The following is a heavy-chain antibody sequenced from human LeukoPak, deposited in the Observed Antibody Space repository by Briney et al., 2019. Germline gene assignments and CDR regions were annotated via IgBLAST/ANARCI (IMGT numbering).Heavy chain of an antibody. Sequence: GGSLGLSGAASEYTFSNYAMSWVRQPPGKGWEWASPISGSRGDTYYSDSVKGRFTISRDNSKSTLYLQMNSLRAEDTAVYYCARQYYYDTGYYLRPFDFWGQGTLVTVSS. V-gene: IGHV3-23*01. D-gene: IGHD3-22*01. CDR2: ISGSRGDT. CDR3: ARQYYYDTGYYLRPFDF. J-gene: IGHJ4*02. CDR1: EYTFSNYA.